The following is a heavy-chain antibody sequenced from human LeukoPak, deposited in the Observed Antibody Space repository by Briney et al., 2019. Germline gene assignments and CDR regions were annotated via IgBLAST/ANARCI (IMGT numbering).Heavy chain of an antibody. CDR1: AYTFTSYY. J-gene: IGHJ4*02. Sequence: ASVKVSCKASAYTFTSYYMHWVRQAPGQGLEWMGIINPSGGSAIYAQNFQGRVTMTRDTSTSTFYMELSSLRSEDTAVYFCARDVASSGYYWDWGQGTLVTVSS. CDR2: INPSGGSA. D-gene: IGHD3-22*01. V-gene: IGHV1-46*01. CDR3: ARDVASSGYYWD.